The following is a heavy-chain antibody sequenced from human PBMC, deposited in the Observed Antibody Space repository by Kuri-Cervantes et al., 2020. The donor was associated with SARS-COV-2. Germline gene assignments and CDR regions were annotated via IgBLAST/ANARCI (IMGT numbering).Heavy chain of an antibody. CDR1: GGSISSGDYY. J-gene: IGHJ4*02. D-gene: IGHD3-10*01. V-gene: IGHV4-30-4*08. CDR2: IYYSGST. CDR3: ARDGGVGEAKEDY. Sequence: SCTVSGGSISSGDYYWSWIRQPPGKGLEWIGYIYYSGSTYYNPSLKSRVTISVDTSKNQFSLKLSSVTAADTAAYYCARDGGVGEAKEDYWGQGTLVTVSS.